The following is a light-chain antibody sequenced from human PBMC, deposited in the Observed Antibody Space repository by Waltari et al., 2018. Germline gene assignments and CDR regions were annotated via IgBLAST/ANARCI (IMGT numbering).Light chain of an antibody. CDR3: QSYDSSLSGSRV. Sequence: SVLPQPPSVSGAPGQRVTISCTGSSPNIGAGYDVHWYQQPPGTAPKLLMYGNSNRPSGVPDRFSGSKSGTAASLAITGLQAEDEADYYCQSYDSSLSGSRVFGGGTKLTVL. CDR1: SPNIGAGYD. V-gene: IGLV1-40*01. CDR2: GNS. J-gene: IGLJ2*01.